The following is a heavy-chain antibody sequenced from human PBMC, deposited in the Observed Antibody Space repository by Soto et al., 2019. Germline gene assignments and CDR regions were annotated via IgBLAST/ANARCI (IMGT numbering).Heavy chain of an antibody. CDR1: GFSLSTSGVG. V-gene: IGHV2-5*02. D-gene: IGHD3-10*01. Sequence: QITLKESGPTLVKPTQTLTLTCTFSGFSLSTSGVGVGWIRQPPGKALEWLALIYWDDDKRYSPSLKSRLTLTKDTSKNQVVLTMTTMDPVDTGTYYCAAVIMVSYFDYWGQGNLVIVSS. CDR3: AAVIMVSYFDY. J-gene: IGHJ4*02. CDR2: IYWDDDK.